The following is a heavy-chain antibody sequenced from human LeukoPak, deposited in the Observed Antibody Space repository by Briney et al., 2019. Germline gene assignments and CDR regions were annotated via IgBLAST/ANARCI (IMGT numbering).Heavy chain of an antibody. CDR2: IRYDGSNK. CDR3: ARDKVEGPTICDY. D-gene: IGHD1-26*01. V-gene: IGHV3-30*02. Sequence: PGGSLRLSCAASRFSFSSYGMHWVRQAPGKGLEWVAFIRYDGSNKYYADSVKGRFTISRDNSKNTLYLLMNSLRAEDTAVYYCARDKVEGPTICDYWGQGTLVTVSS. J-gene: IGHJ4*02. CDR1: RFSFSSYG.